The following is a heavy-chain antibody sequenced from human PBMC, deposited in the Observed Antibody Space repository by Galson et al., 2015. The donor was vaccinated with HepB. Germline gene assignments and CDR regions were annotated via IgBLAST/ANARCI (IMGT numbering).Heavy chain of an antibody. J-gene: IGHJ4*02. CDR3: AKSFWVGEFEFDD. CDR2: LSGSGTTT. CDR1: GFTFSNYA. Sequence: SLRLSCAASGFTFSNYAMSWVRQAPGKGLEWVSGLSGSGTTTYYADSVKGRFTISRDNSKNTLYLQMNSLRAEDTAVYYCAKSFWVGEFEFDDWGQASLVTVSS. V-gene: IGHV3-23*01. D-gene: IGHD3-10*01.